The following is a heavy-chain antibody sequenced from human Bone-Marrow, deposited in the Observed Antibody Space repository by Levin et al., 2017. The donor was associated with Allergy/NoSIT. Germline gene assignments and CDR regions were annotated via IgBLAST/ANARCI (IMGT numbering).Heavy chain of an antibody. CDR3: ARDEGAVAVWFDP. CDR2: INPNSGGT. CDR1: GYTFTGYY. Sequence: ASVKVSCKASGYTFTGYYMHWVRQAPGQGLEWMGWINPNSGGTNYAQKFQGRVTMTRDTSISTAYMELSRLRSDDTAVYYCARDEGAVAVWFDPWGQGTLVTVSS. V-gene: IGHV1-2*02. D-gene: IGHD6-19*01. J-gene: IGHJ5*02.